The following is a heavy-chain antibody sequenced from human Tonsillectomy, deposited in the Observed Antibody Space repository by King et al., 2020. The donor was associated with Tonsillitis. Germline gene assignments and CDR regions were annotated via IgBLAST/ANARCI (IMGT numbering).Heavy chain of an antibody. V-gene: IGHV4-4*02. CDR3: ARDVSASSGYFDS. CDR1: GGSISSSDW. CDR2: IYHSGTT. D-gene: IGHD3-22*01. Sequence: QLQESGPGLVKPSGTLSLTCAVSGGSISSSDWWSWVRQPPGKGLEWIGEIYHSGTTYYNPSLKGRVTISVDKSKNQFSLKLSPVTAADTAVYYCARDVSASSGYFDSWGQGTLVTVSS. J-gene: IGHJ4*02.